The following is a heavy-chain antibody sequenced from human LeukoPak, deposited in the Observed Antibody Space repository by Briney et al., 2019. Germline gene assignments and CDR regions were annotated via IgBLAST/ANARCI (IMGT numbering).Heavy chain of an antibody. J-gene: IGHJ2*01. D-gene: IGHD6-19*01. CDR3: AKSMTLQWRGFFDL. Sequence: GGSLRLSCAASGFTFITYAMSWVRQAPGKGLEWVSTISDSGANTYYADSVRGRFTISRDNSKNTLYLQKNSLRADDTAIYYCAKSMTLQWRGFFDLWGRGTHVTVSS. V-gene: IGHV3-23*01. CDR1: GFTFITYA. CDR2: ISDSGANT.